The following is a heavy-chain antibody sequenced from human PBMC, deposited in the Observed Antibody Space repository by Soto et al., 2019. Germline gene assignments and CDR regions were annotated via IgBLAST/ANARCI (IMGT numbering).Heavy chain of an antibody. Sequence: LRLSCAASGFSFSNYGMSWVRQAPGKGLEWVSSISGSGGSTYYADSVKGRFTISRDNSKNTLYLQMNNLRAEDTDVFYCAKYASVSLTTGFEYWGQGTLVTVS. CDR2: ISGSGGST. J-gene: IGHJ4*02. D-gene: IGHD4-4*01. CDR1: GFSFSNYG. V-gene: IGHV3-23*01. CDR3: AKYASVSLTTGFEY.